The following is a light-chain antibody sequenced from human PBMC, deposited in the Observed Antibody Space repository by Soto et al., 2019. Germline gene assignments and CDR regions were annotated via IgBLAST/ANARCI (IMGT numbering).Light chain of an antibody. CDR3: QSFDSDWSVV. V-gene: IGLV1-40*01. CDR2: GSN. Sequence: QSVLKQAPSVSGAPGPRVTIYCTGSSSNIGAGNDVHWYQQLPGTAPKLLIYGSNNRPTGVPDPFPVSKSGTSASLAITGLQAEDEADYYCQSFDSDWSVVFGGGTKVTVL. J-gene: IGLJ3*02. CDR1: SSNIGAGND.